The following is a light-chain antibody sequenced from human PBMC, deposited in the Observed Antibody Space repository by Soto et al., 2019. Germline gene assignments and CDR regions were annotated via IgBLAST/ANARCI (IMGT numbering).Light chain of an antibody. CDR3: SSHTSYSTRV. Sequence: QSALTQPASVSGSPGQSIAISCTGTSSDVGGYNYVSWYQQHPGKAPKLMIHEVSNRPSGISDRFSGSKSGNTASPTISGLQADDEADYYCSSHTSYSTRVFGTGTKVTVL. V-gene: IGLV2-14*01. CDR2: EVS. CDR1: SSDVGGYNY. J-gene: IGLJ1*01.